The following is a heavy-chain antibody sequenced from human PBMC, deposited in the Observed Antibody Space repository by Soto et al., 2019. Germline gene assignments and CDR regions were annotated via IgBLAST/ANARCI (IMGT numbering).Heavy chain of an antibody. J-gene: IGHJ3*02. CDR1: GFSLSTSGVG. V-gene: IGHV2-5*02. Sequence: SGPTLVNPTQTLTLTCTFSGFSLSTSGVGVGWIRQPPGKALEWLALIYWDDDKRYSPSLKSRLTITKDTSKNQVVLTMTNMDHVDTATYYCAHMSWSGYAIEFGAFDIWGQGTMVTVSS. CDR3: AHMSWSGYAIEFGAFDI. CDR2: IYWDDDK. D-gene: IGHD3-3*01.